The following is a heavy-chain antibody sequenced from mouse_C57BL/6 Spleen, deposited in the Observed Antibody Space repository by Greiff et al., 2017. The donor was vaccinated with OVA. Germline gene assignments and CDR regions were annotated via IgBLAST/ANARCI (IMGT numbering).Heavy chain of an antibody. CDR3: ARGLSTSYAMDY. J-gene: IGHJ4*01. CDR2: ISDGGSYT. CDR1: GFTFSSYA. V-gene: IGHV5-4*03. Sequence: EVMLVESGGGLVKPGGSLKLSCAASGFTFSSYAMSWVRQTPEKRLEWVATISDGGSYTYYPDNVKGRFTISRDNAKNNLYLQMSHLKSEDTAMYYCARGLSTSYAMDYWGQGTSVTVSS.